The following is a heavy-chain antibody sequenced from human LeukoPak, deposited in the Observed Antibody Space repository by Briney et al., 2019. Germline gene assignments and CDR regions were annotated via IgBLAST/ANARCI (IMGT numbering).Heavy chain of an antibody. CDR1: GGSISSSSYY. J-gene: IGHJ4*02. CDR2: IYYSGST. CDR3: ARGEDFERYYLAY. Sequence: SETLSLTCTVSGGSISSSSYYWGWIRQPPGKGLEWIGGIYYSGSTYYNPSLKSRATISVDTSKNQFSLKLTSVTAADTAVYFCARGEDFERYYLAYWGQGTLVTVSS. D-gene: IGHD3-9*01. V-gene: IGHV4-39*07.